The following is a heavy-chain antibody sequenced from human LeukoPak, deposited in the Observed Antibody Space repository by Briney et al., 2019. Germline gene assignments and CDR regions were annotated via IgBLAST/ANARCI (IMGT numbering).Heavy chain of an antibody. CDR3: ARASYYYDSSGYPGYYFDY. CDR1: GYTFTDYY. CDR2: INPNSGGT. J-gene: IGHJ4*02. Sequence: EASVKVSCKASGYTFTDYYMHWVRQAPGQGLVWMGWINPNSGGTNYAQKFQGRVTMTRDTSISTAYMELSRLRSDDTAVYYCARASYYYDSSGYPGYYFDYWGQGTLVTVSS. V-gene: IGHV1-2*02. D-gene: IGHD3-22*01.